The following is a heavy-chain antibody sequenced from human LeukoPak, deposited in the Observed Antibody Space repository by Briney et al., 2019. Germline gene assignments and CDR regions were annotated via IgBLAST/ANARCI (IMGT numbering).Heavy chain of an antibody. CDR2: TYYRSKWYI. D-gene: IGHD2-2*01. J-gene: IGHJ4*02. CDR1: GDSVSSNSAA. V-gene: IGHV6-1*01. CDR3: ARSRSDCSSTGCYEGFFDF. Sequence: SQTLSLTCAISGDSVSSNSAAWNWIRQSPSRGLEWLGRTYYRSKWYIDYAVSAKSRITFNPDTSKNHFSLQLNSVTPEDTAVYYCARSRSDCSSTGCYEGFFDFWGQGTLVTVSS.